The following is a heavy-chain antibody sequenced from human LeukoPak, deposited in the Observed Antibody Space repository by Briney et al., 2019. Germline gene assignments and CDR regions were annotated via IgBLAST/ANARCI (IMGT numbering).Heavy chain of an antibody. J-gene: IGHJ4*02. V-gene: IGHV3-48*01. D-gene: IGHD2-15*01. CDR2: ISSSGSAI. Sequence: GGSLRLSCAASGFALSSYSTNWVRQAPGKGLEWVSYISSSGSAIYYVDSVKGRFTVSRDNAKNSLFLQMNSPRAEDTAVYYCVRVKGSYFDYWGQGALVTVSS. CDR1: GFALSSYS. CDR3: VRVKGSYFDY.